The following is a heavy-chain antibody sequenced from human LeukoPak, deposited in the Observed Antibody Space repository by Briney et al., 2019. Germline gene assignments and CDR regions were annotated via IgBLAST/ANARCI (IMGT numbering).Heavy chain of an antibody. CDR2: IYSGGST. J-gene: IGHJ5*02. V-gene: IGHV3-53*01. Sequence: PGGSLRLSCAASGFTFSSYAMSWVRQAPGKGLEWVSVIYSGGSTYYADSVKGRFTISRDNSKNTLYLQMNSLRAEDTAVYYCARGGGDFWSGYSGWFDPWGQGTLVTVSS. D-gene: IGHD3-3*01. CDR1: GFTFSSYA. CDR3: ARGGGDFWSGYSGWFDP.